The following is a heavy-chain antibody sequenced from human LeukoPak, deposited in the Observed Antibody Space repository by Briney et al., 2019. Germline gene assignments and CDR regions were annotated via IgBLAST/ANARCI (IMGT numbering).Heavy chain of an antibody. V-gene: IGHV6-1*01. CDR1: GDSVSSKSAA. CDR2: TYYRSKWYN. J-gene: IGHJ4*02. Sequence: SQTLSLTCAISGDSVSSKSAAWNWIRQSPSRGLEWLGRTYYRSKWYNDYAVSVKSRISVNPDTTKNQFSLQLSSVTPEDTAVYYCARAYYDISTGNLDYWGQGTLVTVSP. D-gene: IGHD3-9*01. CDR3: ARAYYDISTGNLDY.